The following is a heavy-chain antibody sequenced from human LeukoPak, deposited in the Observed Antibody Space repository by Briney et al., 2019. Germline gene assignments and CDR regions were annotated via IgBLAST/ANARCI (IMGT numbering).Heavy chain of an antibody. J-gene: IGHJ5*02. CDR1: GGSISGSRYY. V-gene: IGHV4-39*07. CDR2: VNDGGSA. Sequence: SETLSLTCSVSGGSISGSRYYWGWIRQPPAKGLEWVATVNDGGSALYNPSLRSRTTITVDTSKNQFSLRLTSVTAADTAVYYCAREPDAWGQGTLVTVSS. CDR3: AREPDA.